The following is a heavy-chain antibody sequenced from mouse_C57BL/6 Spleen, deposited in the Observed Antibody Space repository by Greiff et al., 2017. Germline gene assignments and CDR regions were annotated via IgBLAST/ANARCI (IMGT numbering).Heavy chain of an antibody. CDR3: ASWGRNYAMDY. Sequence: VQLKQSGPELVKPGASVKIPCKASGYTFTDYNMDWVKQSHGKSLEWIGDINPNNGGTIYNQKFKGKATLTVDKSSSTAYMELRSLTSEDTAVYYCASWGRNYAMDYWGQGTSVTVSS. CDR2: INPNNGGT. J-gene: IGHJ4*01. CDR1: GYTFTDYN. V-gene: IGHV1-18*01.